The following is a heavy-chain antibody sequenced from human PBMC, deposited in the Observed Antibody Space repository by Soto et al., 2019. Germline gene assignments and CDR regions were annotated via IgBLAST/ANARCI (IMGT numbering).Heavy chain of an antibody. CDR2: ISAYNGNT. Sequence: ASVKVSCKASGYTFTSYGISWVRQAPGQGLEWMGWISAYNGNTNYAQKLQGRVTMTTDTSTSTTYMELRSLRSNDTAVYYCATLDYGDYPPTFDYWGQGTLVTVSS. J-gene: IGHJ4*02. CDR1: GYTFTSYG. CDR3: ATLDYGDYPPTFDY. D-gene: IGHD4-17*01. V-gene: IGHV1-18*01.